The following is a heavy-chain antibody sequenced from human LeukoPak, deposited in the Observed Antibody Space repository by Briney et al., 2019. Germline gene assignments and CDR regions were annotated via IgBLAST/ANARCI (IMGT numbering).Heavy chain of an antibody. J-gene: IGHJ4*02. V-gene: IGHV3-49*04. D-gene: IGHD6-13*01. CDR3: TRSVAAAGNRHFDY. Sequence: GGSLRLSCTASGFIFGDYVISWVRQAPGKGLEGVGFIRSKANGGTAEYAASVKGRFTNSRDDYKSIAYLQMNSLKTEDTDVYYCTRSVAAAGNRHFDYWGQGTLVTVSS. CDR1: GFIFGDYV. CDR2: IRSKANGGTA.